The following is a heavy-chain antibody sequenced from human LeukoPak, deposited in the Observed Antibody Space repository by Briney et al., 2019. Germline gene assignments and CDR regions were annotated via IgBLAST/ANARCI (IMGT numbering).Heavy chain of an antibody. CDR2: TSYDESNK. D-gene: IGHD3-10*01. CDR3: ARDWGVDS. CDR1: GFTFSIYT. J-gene: IGHJ4*02. V-gene: IGHV3-30*03. Sequence: PGRSLILFCAASGFTFSIYTMVWVRQPPGKGLEWVAVTSYDESNKHYADSVKGRFTISRDNSNNTLYLQMNSLRPEDTAVYYCARDWGVDSWGQGTLVNVTS.